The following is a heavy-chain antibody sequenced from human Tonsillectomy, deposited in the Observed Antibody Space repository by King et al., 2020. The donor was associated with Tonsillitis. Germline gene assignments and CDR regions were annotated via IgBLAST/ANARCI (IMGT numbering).Heavy chain of an antibody. CDR2: IDPSDSYT. J-gene: IGHJ4*02. CDR1: GYSFTSYW. V-gene: IGHV5-10-1*03. D-gene: IGHD6-19*01. CDR3: ARQDSSGWYGFDY. Sequence: QLVQSGAEVKKPGESLRISCKGSGYSFTSYWITWVRQMPGKGLEWMGRIDPSDSYTNYSPSFQGHATISADKSINTAYLQWSSLKASDTAIYYCARQDSSGWYGFDYWGQGALFTVSS.